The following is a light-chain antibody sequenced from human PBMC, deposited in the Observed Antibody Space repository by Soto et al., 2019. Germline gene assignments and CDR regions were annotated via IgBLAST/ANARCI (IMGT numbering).Light chain of an antibody. V-gene: IGLV6-57*03. Sequence: NFMLTQPHSVSESPGKTVTISCTRSSGSISSNYVQWYQQRPGSAPTTVIYEDNQRPSGVPDRFSGSIDSSSNSASLTISGLKTEDEADYYCQSYDSSNLAVFGGGTQVTVL. CDR2: EDN. J-gene: IGLJ7*01. CDR3: QSYDSSNLAV. CDR1: SGSISSNY.